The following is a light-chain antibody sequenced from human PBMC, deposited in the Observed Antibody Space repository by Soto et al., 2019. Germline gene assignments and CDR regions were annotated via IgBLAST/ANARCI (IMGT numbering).Light chain of an antibody. J-gene: IGLJ2*01. CDR2: GST. CDR1: SSNIGAGHD. V-gene: IGLV1-40*01. CDR3: QSYDSSLSGVV. Sequence: QLVLTQPPSVSGAPGQRVTISCTGSSSNIGAGHDVHWYQQIPGTVPKLLIYGSTNRPSGVPDRFSGSKSGTSASLAITGLQAEDEADYYCQSYDSSLSGVVFGGGTKVTVL.